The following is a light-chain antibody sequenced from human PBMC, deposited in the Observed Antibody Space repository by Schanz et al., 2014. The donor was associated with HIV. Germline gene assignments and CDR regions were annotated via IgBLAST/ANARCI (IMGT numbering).Light chain of an antibody. CDR2: QAS. CDR3: LQHNTYPLS. J-gene: IGKJ5*01. V-gene: IGKV1-5*03. Sequence: DIQMTQSPSTLSASVGDRVTITCRASQNIGKWLTWYQQKPGKAPNLLIYQASILESGIPSRFSGSGSGTEFTLTISSLQPEDFASYYCLQHNTYPLSFGQGTRLDIK. CDR1: QNIGKW.